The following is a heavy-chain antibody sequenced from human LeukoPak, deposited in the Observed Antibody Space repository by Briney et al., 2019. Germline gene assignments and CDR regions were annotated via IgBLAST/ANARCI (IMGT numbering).Heavy chain of an antibody. J-gene: IGHJ6*02. V-gene: IGHV3-23*01. Sequence: GGSLRLSCAASGFTFSSYAMRWVRQAPGKGLEWVSAISGSGGSTYYAHSVKGRFTISRDTSKNTLYLQMNSLRAEDTAVYYCAKDTAGYCSGTSCYGYGMDVWGQGTTVTVSS. CDR1: GFTFSSYA. D-gene: IGHD2-2*01. CDR2: ISGSGGST. CDR3: AKDTAGYCSGTSCYGYGMDV.